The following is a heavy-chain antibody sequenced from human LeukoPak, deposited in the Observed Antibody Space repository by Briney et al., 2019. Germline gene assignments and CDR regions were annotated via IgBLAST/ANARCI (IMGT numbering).Heavy chain of an antibody. V-gene: IGHV3-30*03. J-gene: IGHJ4*02. Sequence: GRSLRLSCAASGFTFSSYGMHWARQAPGKGLEWVAVVSYDGSNKYYADSVKGRFTISRDNSKNTLYLQMNSLRAEDTAVYYCARGNPGGEFYWGQGTLVTVSS. CDR3: ARGNPGGEFY. CDR2: VSYDGSNK. CDR1: GFTFSSYG. D-gene: IGHD1-14*01.